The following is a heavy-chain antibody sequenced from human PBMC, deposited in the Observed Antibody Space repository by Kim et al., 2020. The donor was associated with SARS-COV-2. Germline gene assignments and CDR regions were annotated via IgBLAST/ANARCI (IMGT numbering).Heavy chain of an antibody. CDR1: GGSISSGGYY. CDR3: ARDRAAMGAFDY. D-gene: IGHD5-18*01. Sequence: SETLSLTYTVSGGSISSGGYYWSWIRQHPGKGLEWIGYIYYSGSTYYNPSLKSRVTISVDTSKNQFSLKLSSVTAADTAVYYCARDRAAMGAFDYWGQGTLVTVSS. V-gene: IGHV4-31*03. J-gene: IGHJ4*02. CDR2: IYYSGST.